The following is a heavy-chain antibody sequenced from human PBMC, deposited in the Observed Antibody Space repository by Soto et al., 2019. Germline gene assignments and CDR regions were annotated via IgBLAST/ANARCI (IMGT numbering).Heavy chain of an antibody. J-gene: IGHJ5*02. CDR3: ATRKGGSYNWFDP. V-gene: IGHV4-39*01. CDR2: LYYSGDT. D-gene: IGHD2-15*01. CDR1: GGSISRSSYS. Sequence: PSETLSLTCTVSGGSISRSSYSWAWIRQPPGKGLEWIGTLYYSGDTYYNPSLKSRVTISVDTSKNQFSLKLSSVTAADTAVYYCATRKGGSYNWFDPWGQGTLVTVYS.